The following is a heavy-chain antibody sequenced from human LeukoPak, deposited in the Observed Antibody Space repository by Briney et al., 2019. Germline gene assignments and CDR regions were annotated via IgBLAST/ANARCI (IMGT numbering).Heavy chain of an antibody. Sequence: ASVKVSCKASGYTFTSYGISWVRQAPGQGLECMGWISAYNGNTNYAQKLQGRVTMTTDTSTSTAYMELRSLRSDDTAVYYCARPVDCSSTSCYKGLYYFDYWGQGTLVTVSS. V-gene: IGHV1-18*01. CDR1: GYTFTSYG. J-gene: IGHJ4*02. D-gene: IGHD2-2*02. CDR3: ARPVDCSSTSCYKGLYYFDY. CDR2: ISAYNGNT.